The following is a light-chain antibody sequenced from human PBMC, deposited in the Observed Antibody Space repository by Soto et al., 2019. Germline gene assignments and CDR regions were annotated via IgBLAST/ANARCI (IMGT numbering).Light chain of an antibody. J-gene: IGLJ2*01. Sequence: QSALTQPASVSGSPGQSITISCTGSSSDVGSYDLVSWYQQHPGRAPKLMIFEVTKRPSGASDRFSGSKSGNTASLTISGLQAEDEADYHCCSYAGSSTLVFGGGTQLTVL. CDR2: EVT. V-gene: IGLV2-23*02. CDR3: CSYAGSSTLV. CDR1: SSDVGSYDL.